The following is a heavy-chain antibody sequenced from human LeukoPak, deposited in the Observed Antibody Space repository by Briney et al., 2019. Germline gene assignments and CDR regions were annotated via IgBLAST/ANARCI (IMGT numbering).Heavy chain of an antibody. Sequence: GGSLRLSCAASGFTFSRCSMNWVRQAPGKGLEWVSYVSSSSSTIYYADSVKGRFTISRDNAKNSLFLQMNSLRAEDTAVYYWARRRYCSGGSCYRRPGTYNWFDPWGQGTLVTVSS. D-gene: IGHD2-15*01. CDR2: VSSSSSTI. V-gene: IGHV3-48*01. J-gene: IGHJ5*02. CDR3: ARRRYCSGGSCYRRPGTYNWFDP. CDR1: GFTFSRCS.